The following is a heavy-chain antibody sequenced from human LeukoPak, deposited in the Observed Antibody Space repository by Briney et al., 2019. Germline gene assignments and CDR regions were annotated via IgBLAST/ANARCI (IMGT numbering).Heavy chain of an antibody. V-gene: IGHV1-69*13. D-gene: IGHD4-17*01. CDR1: GGTFSSYA. CDR2: IIPIFGTA. J-gene: IGHJ4*02. CDR3: ARGQPDTYGDYVFDY. Sequence: SVKVSCKASGGTFSSYAISWVRQAPGQGLEWMGGIIPIFGTANYAQKFQGRVTITADESTSTAYMELSSLRSEDTAVYYCARGQPDTYGDYVFDYWGQGTLVTVSS.